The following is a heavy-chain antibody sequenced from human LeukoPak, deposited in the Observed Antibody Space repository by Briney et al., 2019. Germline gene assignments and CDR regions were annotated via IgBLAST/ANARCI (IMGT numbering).Heavy chain of an antibody. Sequence: SETLSLTCAVYGGSFSGYYWSWIRQPAGKGLEWIGLIYTSGSTNYNPSLKSRVTMSVDTSKNQFSLKLSSVTAADTAVYYCAREVVVTARLYYFDYWGQGTLVTVSS. CDR1: GGSFSGYY. CDR2: IYTSGST. CDR3: AREVVVTARLYYFDY. D-gene: IGHD2-21*02. V-gene: IGHV4-4*07. J-gene: IGHJ4*02.